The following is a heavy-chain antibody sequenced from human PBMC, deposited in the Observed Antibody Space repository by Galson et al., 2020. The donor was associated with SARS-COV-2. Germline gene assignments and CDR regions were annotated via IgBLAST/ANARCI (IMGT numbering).Heavy chain of an antibody. CDR1: GYTFTSYA. Sequence: ASVKVSCKASGYTFTSYAMHWVRQAPGQRLEWMGWINAGNGNTKYSQKFQGRVTITRDTSASTAYMELSSLRSEDTAVYYCARPIFGTSLGGRISSEFDYWGQGTLVTVSS. CDR3: ARPIFGTSLGGRISSEFDY. V-gene: IGHV1-3*01. CDR2: INAGNGNT. D-gene: IGHD3-3*01. J-gene: IGHJ4*02.